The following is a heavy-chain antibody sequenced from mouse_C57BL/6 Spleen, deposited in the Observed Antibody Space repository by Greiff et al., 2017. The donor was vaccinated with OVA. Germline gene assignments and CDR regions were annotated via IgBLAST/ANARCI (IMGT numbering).Heavy chain of an antibody. CDR3: ARHERGYDYDDGDERYYYDY. CDR1: GYTFTEYT. V-gene: IGHV1-62-2*01. D-gene: IGHD2-4*01. CDR2: FYPGSGSI. J-gene: IGHJ2*01. Sequence: QVQLQQSGAELVKPGASVKLSCKASGYTFTEYTIHWVKQRSGQGLEWIGWFYPGSGSIKYNEKFKDKATLTADKSSSTVYMELSRLTSEDSAVYCCARHERGYDYDDGDERYYYDYWGQGTTLTVSS.